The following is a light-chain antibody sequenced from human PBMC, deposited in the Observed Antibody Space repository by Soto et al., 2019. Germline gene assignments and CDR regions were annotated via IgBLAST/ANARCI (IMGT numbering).Light chain of an antibody. CDR3: QQYGSSPTWT. CDR1: QSVSSSY. CDR2: GAS. Sequence: EIVLTQSPGTLSLSPGERATLSCRASQSVSSSYLAWYQQKPGQAPRLLIYGASSRATGIPDRFSGSGSGTDFTLTISRLEPEDFAVYYCQQYGSSPTWTWGQGTKVEIK. V-gene: IGKV3-20*01. J-gene: IGKJ1*01.